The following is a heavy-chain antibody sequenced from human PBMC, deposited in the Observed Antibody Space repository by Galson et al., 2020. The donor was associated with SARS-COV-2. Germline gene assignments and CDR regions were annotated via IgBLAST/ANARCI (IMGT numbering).Heavy chain of an antibody. J-gene: IGHJ5*02. Sequence: ETSETLSLTCTVSGGSFSSSSYYWGWIRQPPGKGLEWIGSVHYGGSTYYNPSLKSRVTISVDTSKNQFSLKLSSVTATDTAVYYCARHDRITIFGVIIPYLGAWFDPWGQGTLVTVSS. CDR1: GGSFSSSSYY. V-gene: IGHV4-39*01. CDR3: ARHDRITIFGVIIPYLGAWFDP. CDR2: VHYGGST. D-gene: IGHD3-3*01.